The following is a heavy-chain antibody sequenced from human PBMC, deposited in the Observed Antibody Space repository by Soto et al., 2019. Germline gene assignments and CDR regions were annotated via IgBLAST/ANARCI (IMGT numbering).Heavy chain of an antibody. V-gene: IGHV1-2*04. CDR3: ARGGLDYYDSSGYYYPIDY. CDR2: INPNSGGT. Sequence: ASVKVSCKASGYTFTGYYMHWVRQAPGQGLEWMGWINPNSGGTNYAQKFQGWVTMTRDTSISTAYMELSRLRSDDTAVYYCARGGLDYYDSSGYYYPIDYWGQGTLVTVS. CDR1: GYTFTGYY. D-gene: IGHD3-22*01. J-gene: IGHJ4*02.